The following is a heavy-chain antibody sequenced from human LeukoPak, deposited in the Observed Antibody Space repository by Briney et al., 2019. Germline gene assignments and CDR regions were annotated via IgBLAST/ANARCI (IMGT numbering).Heavy chain of an antibody. CDR3: ARGRDVRGVISTPGRYYYMDV. D-gene: IGHD3-10*01. J-gene: IGHJ6*03. V-gene: IGHV1-18*01. CDR1: GYTFTSYG. Sequence: ASVKVSCKASGYTFTSYGISWVRQAPGQGLEWMGWISAYNGNTNYAQKLQGRVTMTTDTSTSTAYMELRSLRSDDTAVYYCARGRDVRGVISTPGRYYYMDVWGKGTTVTVSS. CDR2: ISAYNGNT.